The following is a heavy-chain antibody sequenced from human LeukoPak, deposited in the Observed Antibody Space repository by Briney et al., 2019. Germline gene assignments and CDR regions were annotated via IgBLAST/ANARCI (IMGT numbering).Heavy chain of an antibody. J-gene: IGHJ4*02. D-gene: IGHD2-2*02. V-gene: IGHV1-2*02. CDR1: GYTFTGYY. CDR3: ARGQRRVVVVPAAIGFGDY. CDR2: INPNSGGT. Sequence: ASVKVSCKASGYTFTGYYMPWVRQAPGQGLEWMGWINPNSGGTNYAQKFQGRVTMTRDTSISTAYMELSRLRSDDTAVYYCARGQRRVVVVPAAIGFGDYWGQGTLVTVSS.